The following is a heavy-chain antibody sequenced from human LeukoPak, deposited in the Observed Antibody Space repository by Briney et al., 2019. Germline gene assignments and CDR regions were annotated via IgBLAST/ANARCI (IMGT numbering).Heavy chain of an antibody. V-gene: IGHV4-59*01. CDR3: ARARSYYYGSGMYPPEFAFDI. CDR2: IYYSGST. D-gene: IGHD3-10*01. CDR1: GGSISSYY. Sequence: SETLSLTCTVSGGSISSYYWSWIRQPPGKGLEWIGYIYYSGSTNYNPSLKSRVTISVDTSKNQFSLKLSSATAADTTVYYCARARSYYYGSGMYPPEFAFDIRGQGTMVTVSS. J-gene: IGHJ3*02.